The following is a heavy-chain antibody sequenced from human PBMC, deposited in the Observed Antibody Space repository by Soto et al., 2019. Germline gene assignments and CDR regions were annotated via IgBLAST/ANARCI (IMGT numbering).Heavy chain of an antibody. D-gene: IGHD2-2*01. V-gene: IGHV1-69*01. J-gene: IGHJ6*02. CDR1: GGTFSSYA. CDR2: IIPISGTA. CDR3: AREDGCSSTSCSGTYYGMDV. Sequence: QVQLVQSGAEVKKPGSSVKVSCKASGGTFSSYAISWVRQAPGQGLEWMGGIIPISGTANYAQKFQGRVTITADESTSTAYMELSSLRSEDTAVYYCAREDGCSSTSCSGTYYGMDVWGQGTTVTVSS.